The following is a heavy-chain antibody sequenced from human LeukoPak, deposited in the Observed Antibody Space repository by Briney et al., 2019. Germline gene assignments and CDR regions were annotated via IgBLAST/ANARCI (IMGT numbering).Heavy chain of an antibody. CDR1: GFTFDDYA. J-gene: IGHJ4*02. V-gene: IGHV3-43*02. CDR3: AKDNYYDSSGYLATFDY. Sequence: GGSLRLSCAASGFTFDDYAMHWVRQAPGKGLEWVSLISGDGGSTYYADSVKGRFTISRDNSKNSLYLQMNSLRTEDTALYYCAKDNYYDSSGYLATFDYWGQGTLVTVSS. D-gene: IGHD3-22*01. CDR2: ISGDGGST.